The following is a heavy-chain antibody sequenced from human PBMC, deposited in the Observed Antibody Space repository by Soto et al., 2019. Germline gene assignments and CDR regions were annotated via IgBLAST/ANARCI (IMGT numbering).Heavy chain of an antibody. CDR3: ARMEYNWNPDAFDI. CDR1: GFTFSSYS. D-gene: IGHD1-20*01. V-gene: IGHV3-48*02. J-gene: IGHJ3*02. Sequence: GGSLRLSCAASGFTFSSYSMNWVRQAPGKGLEWVSYISSSSSTIYYADSVKGRFTISRDNAKNSLYLQMNSLRDEDTAVYYCARMEYNWNPDAFDIWGQGTMVTVSS. CDR2: ISSSSSTI.